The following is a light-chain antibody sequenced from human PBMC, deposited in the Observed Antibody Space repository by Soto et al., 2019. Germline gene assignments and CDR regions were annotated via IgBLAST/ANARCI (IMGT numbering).Light chain of an antibody. CDR3: QQYNNWPLT. CDR1: QSVSSN. V-gene: IGKV3D-15*01. J-gene: IGKJ1*01. CDR2: GAS. Sequence: EIVMTQSPATLSVSTGERDTLSCRASQSVSSNLAWYQQKPGQAPRLLIYGASTRATGIPARFSGSGSGTEFTLTISSLQSEDFAVYYCQQYNNWPLTFGQGTKVDIK.